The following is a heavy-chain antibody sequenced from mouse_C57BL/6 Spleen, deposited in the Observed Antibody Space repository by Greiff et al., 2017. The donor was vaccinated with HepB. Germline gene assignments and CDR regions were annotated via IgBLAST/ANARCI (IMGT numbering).Heavy chain of an antibody. CDR3: ARRWHDYAWFAY. J-gene: IGHJ3*01. CDR2: ISYDGSN. V-gene: IGHV3-6*01. CDR1: GYSITSGYY. D-gene: IGHD2-4*01. Sequence: DVKLQESGPGLVKPSQSLSLTCSVTGYSITSGYYWNWIRQFPGNKLEWMGYISYDGSNNYNPFLKSRISITRDTSKNQFFLKLNSVTTEDTATYYCARRWHDYAWFAYWGQGALVTVSA.